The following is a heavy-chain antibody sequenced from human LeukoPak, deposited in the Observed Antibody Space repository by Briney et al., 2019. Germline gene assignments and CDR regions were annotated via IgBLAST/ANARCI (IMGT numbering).Heavy chain of an antibody. CDR1: GGTFSSYA. Sequence: GASVKVSCKASGGTFSSYAISWVRQAPGQGLGWMGRIIPILGRANYAQTFQGRVTIPADQSTRTAYLELSSPRSENTAVYYCAREGIAARPHYYYSGMDVWGQGTTVTVSS. V-gene: IGHV1-69*04. J-gene: IGHJ6*02. CDR3: AREGIAARPHYYYSGMDV. D-gene: IGHD6-6*01. CDR2: IIPILGRA.